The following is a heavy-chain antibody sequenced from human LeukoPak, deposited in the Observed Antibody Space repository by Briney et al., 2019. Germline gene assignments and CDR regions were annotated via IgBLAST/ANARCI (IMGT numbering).Heavy chain of an antibody. V-gene: IGHV1-3*01. D-gene: IGHD4-23*01. CDR2: INAGNGNT. CDR3: ARADLVRNYYGMDV. J-gene: IGHJ6*04. CDR1: GYTFTSYA. Sequence: ASVKVSCKASGYTFTSYATHWVRQAPGQRLEWMGWINAGNGNTKYSQKFQGRVTITRDTSASTAYMELSSLRSEDTAVYYCARADLVRNYYGMDVWGKGPTVTVSS.